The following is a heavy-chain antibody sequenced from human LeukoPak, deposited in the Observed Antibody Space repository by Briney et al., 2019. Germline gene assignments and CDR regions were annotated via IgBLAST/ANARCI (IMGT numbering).Heavy chain of an antibody. CDR2: ISAYNGNT. D-gene: IGHD2-2*01. Sequence: ASVTVSCKASGYTFTSYGISWVRQAPGQGLEWMGWISAYNGNTNYAQKLQGRVTMTTDTSTRTAYMELMSLRSDDTAVYYCARENRGGYCSSTSCYYFDYWGQGTLVTVSS. CDR1: GYTFTSYG. J-gene: IGHJ4*02. V-gene: IGHV1-18*01. CDR3: ARENRGGYCSSTSCYYFDY.